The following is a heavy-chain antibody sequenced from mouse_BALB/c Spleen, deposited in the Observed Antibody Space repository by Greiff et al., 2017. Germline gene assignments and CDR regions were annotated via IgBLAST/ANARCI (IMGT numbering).Heavy chain of an antibody. V-gene: IGHV14-4*02. Sequence: EVQLQQSGAELVRSGASVKLSCTASGFNIKDYYMHWVKQRPEQGLEWIGWIDPENGDTEYAPKFQGKATMTADTSSNTAYLQLSSLTSEDTAVYYCKGNYEAMDYWGQGTSVTVSS. J-gene: IGHJ4*01. D-gene: IGHD2-1*01. CDR1: GFNIKDYY. CDR2: IDPENGDT. CDR3: KGNYEAMDY.